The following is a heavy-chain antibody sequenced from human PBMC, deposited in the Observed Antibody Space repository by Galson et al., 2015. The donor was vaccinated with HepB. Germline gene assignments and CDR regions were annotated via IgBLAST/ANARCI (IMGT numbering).Heavy chain of an antibody. J-gene: IGHJ4*02. D-gene: IGHD4-17*01. CDR1: GYTFTRYG. V-gene: IGHV1-18*01. Sequence: SVKVSCKASGYTFTRYGINWVRQAPGQGLEWMGWISAYNGNTNYAQKLQGRVTMTTDTSTSTAYMDLRSLRSDDTAVYYCASTSPFGDPAYWGQGTLVPVSS. CDR3: ASTSPFGDPAY. CDR2: ISAYNGNT.